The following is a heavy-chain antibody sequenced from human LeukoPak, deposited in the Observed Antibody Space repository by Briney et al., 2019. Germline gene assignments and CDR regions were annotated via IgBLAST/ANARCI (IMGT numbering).Heavy chain of an antibody. Sequence: GGSLRLSCAASGFTFSSYEMNWVRQAPGKGLEWVSYISSSGSTIYYADSVKGRFTISRDNAKNSLYLQMNSLRAEDTAVYYCARDLSSGYDGLRDYWGQETLVTVSS. CDR1: GFTFSSYE. V-gene: IGHV3-48*03. D-gene: IGHD5-12*01. CDR3: ARDLSSGYDGLRDY. CDR2: ISSSGSTI. J-gene: IGHJ4*02.